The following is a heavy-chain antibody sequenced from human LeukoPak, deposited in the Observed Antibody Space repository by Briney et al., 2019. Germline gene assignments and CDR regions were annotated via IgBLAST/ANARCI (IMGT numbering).Heavy chain of an antibody. J-gene: IGHJ6*02. CDR3: ARDLNYDFWSGPRSV. CDR2: ISSSSSYI. V-gene: IGHV3-21*01. CDR1: GFTFSSYS. D-gene: IGHD3-3*01. Sequence: GGSLRLSCAASGFTFSSYSMNWVRQAPGKGLEWVSSISSSSSYIYYADSVKGRFTISRDNSKNTLYLQMNSLRAEDTAVYYCARDLNYDFWSGPRSVWGQGTTVTVSS.